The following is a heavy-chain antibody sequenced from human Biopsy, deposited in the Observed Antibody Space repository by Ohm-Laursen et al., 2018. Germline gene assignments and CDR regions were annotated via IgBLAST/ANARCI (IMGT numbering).Heavy chain of an antibody. D-gene: IGHD3-9*01. Sequence: GTLSLTCTVSGDSISSYYWSWIRQPPGKGLQWIGYVYYTGSTDYNPSLQSRVTISVDTSKNHFSLRLRSVTPADTAMYYCATKLTGYFHHWGQGTLVTVSS. V-gene: IGHV4-59*01. CDR2: VYYTGST. CDR1: GDSISSYY. CDR3: ATKLTGYFHH. J-gene: IGHJ1*01.